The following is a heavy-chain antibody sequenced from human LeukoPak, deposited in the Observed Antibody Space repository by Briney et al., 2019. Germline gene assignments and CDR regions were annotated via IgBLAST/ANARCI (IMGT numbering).Heavy chain of an antibody. J-gene: IGHJ4*02. CDR1: GFTFSSYT. D-gene: IGHD1-1*01. Sequence: PGGSLRLSCAASGFTFSSYTMNWVRQAPGKGLEWVSYISISSGITHYTDSVKGRYTISRDNAKNSLYLQMNSLRAEDTAVYYCARDQGTPNFWFDYWGQGTLVTVSS. CDR3: ARDQGTPNFWFDY. V-gene: IGHV3-48*04. CDR2: ISISSGIT.